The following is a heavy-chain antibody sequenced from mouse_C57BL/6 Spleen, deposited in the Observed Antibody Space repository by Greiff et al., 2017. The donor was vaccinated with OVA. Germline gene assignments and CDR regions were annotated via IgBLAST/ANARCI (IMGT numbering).Heavy chain of an antibody. CDR1: GFSFNTYA. D-gene: IGHD1-1*01. Sequence: DVHLVESGGGLVQPKGSLKLSCAASGFSFNTYAMNWVRQAPGKGLEWVARIRSKSNNYATYYADSVKDRFTISRDDSESMLYLQMNNLKTEDTAMYYCVRQSDYYGSSFFDYWGQGTTLTVSS. J-gene: IGHJ2*01. CDR2: IRSKSNNYAT. V-gene: IGHV10-1*01. CDR3: VRQSDYYGSSFFDY.